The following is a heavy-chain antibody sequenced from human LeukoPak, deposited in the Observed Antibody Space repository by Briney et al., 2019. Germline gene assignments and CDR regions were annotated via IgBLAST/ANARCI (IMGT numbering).Heavy chain of an antibody. CDR2: ISGSGGST. CDR3: ANGGSRYYYYGMDV. CDR1: GFTFSSYA. Sequence: GGSLRLSCAASGFTFSSYAMSWVRQAPGKGLEWVSAISGSGGSTYYADSVKGRFTISRDNSKDTLYLQMNSLRAEDTAVYYCANGGSRYYYYGMDVWGQGTTVTVSS. V-gene: IGHV3-23*01. J-gene: IGHJ6*02. D-gene: IGHD3-10*01.